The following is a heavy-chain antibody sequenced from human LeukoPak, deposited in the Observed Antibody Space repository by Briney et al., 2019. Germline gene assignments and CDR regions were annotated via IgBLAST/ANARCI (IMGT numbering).Heavy chain of an antibody. Sequence: PSETLSLTCTVPGGSISSSSYYWGWIRQPPGKGLEWIGSIYYSGSTYYNPSLKSRVTISVDTSKNQFSLKLRSVTAADTAVYYCARPRTRLAWFDPWGQGTLVTVSS. V-gene: IGHV4-39*01. D-gene: IGHD6-19*01. CDR3: ARPRTRLAWFDP. J-gene: IGHJ5*02. CDR2: IYYSGST. CDR1: GGSISSSSYY.